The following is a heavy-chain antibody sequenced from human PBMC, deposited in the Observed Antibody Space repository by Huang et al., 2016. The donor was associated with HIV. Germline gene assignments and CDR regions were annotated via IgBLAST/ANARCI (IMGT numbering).Heavy chain of an antibody. Sequence: EVQLVQSGAEVKKPGESLKISCKGSGSSFTNDWIGWVRQMPGKGMEWMVISYPDDADTRYSRSFEGQVTISVDKSVTTAYLQWRSLKASDTAIYYCTTYSVSSRYFDYWGQGTLVIVSS. CDR2: SYPDDADT. CDR3: TTYSVSSRYFDY. D-gene: IGHD1-26*01. V-gene: IGHV5-51*01. J-gene: IGHJ4*02. CDR1: GSSFTNDW.